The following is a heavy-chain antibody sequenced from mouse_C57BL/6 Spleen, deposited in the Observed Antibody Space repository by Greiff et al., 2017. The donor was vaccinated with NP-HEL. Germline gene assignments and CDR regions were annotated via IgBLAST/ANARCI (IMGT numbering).Heavy chain of an antibody. CDR2: IDPSDSYT. V-gene: IGHV1-59*01. Sequence: VQLQQSGAELVRPGTSVKLSCKASGYTFTSYWMHWVKQRPGQGLEWIGVIDPSDSYTNYNQKFKGKATLTVDTSSSTAYMQLSSLTSEDSAVYYCARGDDYEFDYWGQGTTLTVSS. CDR1: GYTFTSYW. J-gene: IGHJ2*01. D-gene: IGHD2-4*01. CDR3: ARGDDYEFDY.